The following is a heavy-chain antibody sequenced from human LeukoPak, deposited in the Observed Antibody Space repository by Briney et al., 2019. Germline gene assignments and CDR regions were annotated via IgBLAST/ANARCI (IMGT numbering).Heavy chain of an antibody. J-gene: IGHJ4*02. CDR1: GFTFSSYS. D-gene: IGHD4-17*01. CDR3: ARGYGDSIHFDY. CDR2: ISDSSAFI. V-gene: IGHV3-21*01. Sequence: GGSLRLSCAASGFTFSSYSMNWVRQAPGKGLEWVSSISDSSAFIYYAESVRGRFTISRDNAKNSLFLQMNSLRAEDTAVYYCARGYGDSIHFDYWGQGTLVTVSS.